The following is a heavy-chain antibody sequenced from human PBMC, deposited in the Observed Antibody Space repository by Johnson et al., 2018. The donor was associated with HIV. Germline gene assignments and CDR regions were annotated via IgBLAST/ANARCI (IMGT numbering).Heavy chain of an antibody. Sequence: VQLVESGGGLVQPGGSLRLSCAASGFTFGDYALNWFRQAPGKGLEWVSVIYSGGSTYYADSVKGRFTISRDNSKNTLYLQMNSLRAEDTAVYYCAREVGNAGAFDIWGQGTMVTVSS. CDR3: AREVGNAGAFDI. D-gene: IGHD1-26*01. CDR1: GFTFGDYA. V-gene: IGHV3-66*01. CDR2: IYSGGST. J-gene: IGHJ3*02.